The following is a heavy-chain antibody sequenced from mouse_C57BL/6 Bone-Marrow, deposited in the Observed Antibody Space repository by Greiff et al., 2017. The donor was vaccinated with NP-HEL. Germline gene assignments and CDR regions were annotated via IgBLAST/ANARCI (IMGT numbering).Heavy chain of an antibody. CDR2: IDPEDGDT. Sequence: VQLQQSGAELVRPGASVKLSCTASGFNIKDYYMHWVKQRPEQGLEWIGRIDPEDGDTEYAPKFQGKATMTAYTSSNTAYLQLSSLTSEDTAVYYCTTRDDYGSRSYFDVWGTGTTVTVSS. J-gene: IGHJ1*03. V-gene: IGHV14-1*01. CDR3: TTRDDYGSRSYFDV. D-gene: IGHD1-1*01. CDR1: GFNIKDYY.